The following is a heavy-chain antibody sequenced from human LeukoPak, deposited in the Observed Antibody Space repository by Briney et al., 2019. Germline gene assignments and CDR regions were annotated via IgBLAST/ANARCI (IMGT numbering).Heavy chain of an antibody. CDR3: ASWSGYGAY. Sequence: PGGSLRLSCAASGFTVSGSWMSWIRQAPGKGLEWVAHINQAGSDKYYVDSVKGRFTISRDNAENSLFLQMNSLRAEDTAVYYCASWSGYGAYWGQGTLVTVSS. V-gene: IGHV3-7*01. CDR1: GFTVSGSW. J-gene: IGHJ4*02. D-gene: IGHD2-15*01. CDR2: INQAGSDK.